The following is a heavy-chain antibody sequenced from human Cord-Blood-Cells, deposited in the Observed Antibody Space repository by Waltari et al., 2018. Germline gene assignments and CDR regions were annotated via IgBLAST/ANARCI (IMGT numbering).Heavy chain of an antibody. V-gene: IGHV4-59*01. CDR3: ARASYSSSWYWFDP. D-gene: IGHD6-13*01. Sequence: QVQLQESGPGLVKPSETLSLTCTVSGGSISSYYWTWTRQPPGKGLDWIGYIYYSGSTNYNPSLKSRVTISVDTSKNQFSLKLSSVTAADTAVYYCARASYSSSWYWFDPWGQGTLVTVSS. CDR2: IYYSGST. J-gene: IGHJ5*02. CDR1: GGSISSYY.